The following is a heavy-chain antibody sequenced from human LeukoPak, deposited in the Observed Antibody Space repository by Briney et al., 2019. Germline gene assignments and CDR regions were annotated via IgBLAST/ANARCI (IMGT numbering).Heavy chain of an antibody. D-gene: IGHD3-22*01. V-gene: IGHV3-74*01. Sequence: PGGSLRHSCAASGFTFSTYWMHWVRQAPGKGLVWVSRIKSDGGTNYADSVKGRFTISRDNAKKTVSLQMNSLRPEDTGVYYCARAPSEIGGYYPEYFRHWGQGTLVTVSS. CDR3: ARAPSEIGGYYPEYFRH. CDR2: IKSDGGT. CDR1: GFTFSTYW. J-gene: IGHJ1*01.